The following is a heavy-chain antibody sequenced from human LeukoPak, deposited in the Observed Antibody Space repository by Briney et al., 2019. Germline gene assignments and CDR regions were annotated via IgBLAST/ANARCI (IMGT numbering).Heavy chain of an antibody. CDR1: GGSISSIVYY. J-gene: IGHJ4*02. Sequence: PSETLSLTCTVSGGSISSIVYYWGWIRQPPGKGLEWIGSIYYSGSTYYNPSLKSRVTISVDTSKNQFSLKLSSVAAADTAVYYCARSGFGATNIYSYFDYWGQGTLVTVSS. CDR2: IYYSGST. D-gene: IGHD1-26*01. CDR3: ARSGFGATNIYSYFDY. V-gene: IGHV4-39*07.